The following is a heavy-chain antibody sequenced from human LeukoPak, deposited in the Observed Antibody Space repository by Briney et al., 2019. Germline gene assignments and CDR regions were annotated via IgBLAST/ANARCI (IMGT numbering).Heavy chain of an antibody. CDR3: ARDQASYCSGGSCSPGDAFDI. CDR2: IYYSGST. Sequence: SETLSLTCTVCGGSISIYYWSWIRQPPGEGLEWIGYIYYSGSTNYNPSLKSRVTISVDTPKNQFSLKLSSVTAADTAVYYCARDQASYCSGGSCSPGDAFDIWGQGTMVTVSS. D-gene: IGHD2-15*01. J-gene: IGHJ3*02. CDR1: GGSISIYY. V-gene: IGHV4-59*01.